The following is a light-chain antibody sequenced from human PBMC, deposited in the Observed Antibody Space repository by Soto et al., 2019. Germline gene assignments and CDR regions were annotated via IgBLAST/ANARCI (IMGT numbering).Light chain of an antibody. V-gene: IGLV2-23*03. J-gene: IGLJ3*02. CDR2: EGS. CDR1: SSDVGSYNL. Sequence: QSALTQPASVSGSPGQSLTISCTGTSSDVGSYNLVSWYQQHPGKAPKLMIYEGSKRPSGVSNRFSGSKSGNTASLTISGLQAEDEADYYCCSYAASSTFVFGGGTKLTVL. CDR3: CSYAASSTFV.